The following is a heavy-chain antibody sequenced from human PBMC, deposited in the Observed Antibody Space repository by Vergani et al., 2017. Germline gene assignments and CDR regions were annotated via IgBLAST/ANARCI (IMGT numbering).Heavy chain of an antibody. CDR3: VRARRTCTYDHCQRYYYDL. CDR1: GYTFTRDD. J-gene: IGHJ4*02. CDR2: MNPISGNT. Sequence: QVQLVQSGAEVKKPGASVKVSCKASGYTFTRDDINWVRQATGQGREWMGWMNPISGNTGYAQNLQGRLTITRDTSVNTAYMELSSLTSEDMAVYYCVRARRTCTYDHCQRYYYDLWGQGTLVTVSS. D-gene: IGHD2-8*01. V-gene: IGHV1-8*03.